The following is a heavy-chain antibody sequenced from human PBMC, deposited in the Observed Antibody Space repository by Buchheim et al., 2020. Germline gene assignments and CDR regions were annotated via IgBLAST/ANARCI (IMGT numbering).Heavy chain of an antibody. J-gene: IGHJ6*02. V-gene: IGHV1-2*02. D-gene: IGHD3-22*01. CDR1: GYTFTSYD. CDR2: MNPNSGGT. CDR3: AQYYYDSSGYDPDYYGMDV. Sequence: QVQLVQSGAEVKKPGASVKVSCKASGYTFTSYDINWVRQATGQGLEWMGWMNPNSGGTNYAQKFQGRVTMTRDTSISTAYMELSRLRSDDTAVYYCAQYYYDSSGYDPDYYGMDVWGQGTT.